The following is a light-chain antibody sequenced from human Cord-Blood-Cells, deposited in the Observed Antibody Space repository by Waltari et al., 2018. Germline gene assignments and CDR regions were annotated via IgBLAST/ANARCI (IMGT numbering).Light chain of an antibody. J-gene: IGLJ2*01. CDR3: SSYTGSSTLV. Sequence: SALTQPASVSGSPGQSITISCTGTSSDVGGYNYVPWYQQHPGKAPNLKIYAVSNRPSGVSNRFSGSKSGNTASLTSPGLQAEDEADYYCSSYTGSSTLVVGGGTKLTGL. CDR1: SSDVGGYNY. CDR2: AVS. V-gene: IGLV2-14*01.